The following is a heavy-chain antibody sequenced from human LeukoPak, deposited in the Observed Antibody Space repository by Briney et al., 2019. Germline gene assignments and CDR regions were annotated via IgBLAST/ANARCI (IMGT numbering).Heavy chain of an antibody. CDR1: GFTFSSYS. J-gene: IGHJ3*02. V-gene: IGHV3-21*01. CDR3: ARDMGRGMLRWYKSGHDAFDI. Sequence: GGSLRLSCAASGFTFSSYSMNWVRQAPGKGLEWVSSISSSSSYIYYADSVKGRFTISRDNAKNSLYLQMNGLRAEDTAVYYCARDMGRGMLRWYKSGHDAFDIWGQGTMVTVSS. CDR2: ISSSSSYI. D-gene: IGHD4-23*01.